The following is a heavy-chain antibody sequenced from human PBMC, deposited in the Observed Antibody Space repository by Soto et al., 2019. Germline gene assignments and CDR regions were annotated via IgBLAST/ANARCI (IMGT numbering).Heavy chain of an antibody. CDR2: INEDGSER. Sequence: EVQLVESGGGLVQPGGSLRLSCAASGFTFTSHYMSWVRQAQGKGLEWVANINEDGSERYYVDSVKGRFTVSRDNAKNPLYLQMNRLRAEETAIYYRAKWGGGGSDYWGQGSLVTVSS. D-gene: IGHD1-26*01. V-gene: IGHV3-7*01. J-gene: IGHJ4*02. CDR1: GFTFTSHY. CDR3: AKWGGGGSDY.